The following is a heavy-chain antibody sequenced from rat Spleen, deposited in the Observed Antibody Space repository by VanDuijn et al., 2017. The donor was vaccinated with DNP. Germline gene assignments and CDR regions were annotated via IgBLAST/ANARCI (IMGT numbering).Heavy chain of an antibody. D-gene: IGHD1-2*01. J-gene: IGHJ2*01. Sequence: EVQLVESGGGLVQPGRSLKLSCAASGFTFSDYNMAWVRQAPKKSLEWVATILYDGSGTYYRDSVKGRFTISRDNAKSTLYLQMDSLRSEDTATYYCAREAAGDYWGQGVMVTVSS. CDR1: GFTFSDYN. CDR2: ILYDGSGT. V-gene: IGHV5S10*01. CDR3: AREAAGDY.